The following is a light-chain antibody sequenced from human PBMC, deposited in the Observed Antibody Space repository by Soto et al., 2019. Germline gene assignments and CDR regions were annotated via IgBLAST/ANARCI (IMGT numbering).Light chain of an antibody. J-gene: IGKJ4*01. Sequence: DIVMTQSPDSLAVSLGERSTINCKSSQSVLKSSDNKNYLAWYQQKPGQPPKLLIYLAYTLKSGVPDRFSGSGSGTDFTLTISSLQAEDVAAYYCQQYHSTPVTFGGGTKVEIK. V-gene: IGKV4-1*01. CDR1: QSVLKSSDNKNY. CDR2: LAY. CDR3: QQYHSTPVT.